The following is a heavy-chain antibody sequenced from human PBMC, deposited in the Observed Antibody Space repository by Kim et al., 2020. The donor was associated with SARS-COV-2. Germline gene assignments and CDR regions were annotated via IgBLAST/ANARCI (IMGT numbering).Heavy chain of an antibody. V-gene: IGHV4-39*01. J-gene: IGHJ2*01. CDR3: AWVNVLRYFDWLLSPGYFDL. D-gene: IGHD3-9*01. CDR1: GGSISSSCYY. Sequence: SETLSLTCTVSGGSISSSCYYWGWIRQPPGKGLEWIGSIYYSGSTYYNPSLKSRVTISVDTSQNQFSLKLSSVTAADTAVYYCAWVNVLRYFDWLLSPGYFDLWGRGTLVTVS. CDR2: IYYSGST.